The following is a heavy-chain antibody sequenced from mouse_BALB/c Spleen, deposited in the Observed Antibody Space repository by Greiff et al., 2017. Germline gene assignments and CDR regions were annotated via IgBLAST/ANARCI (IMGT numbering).Heavy chain of an antibody. D-gene: IGHD1-1*01. CDR2: INPSNGGT. V-gene: IGHV1S81*02. J-gene: IGHJ2*01. CDR1: GYTFTSYY. Sequence: VQVVESGAELVKPGASVKLSCKASGYTFTSYYMYWVKQRPGQGLEWIGEINPSNGGTNFNEKFKSKATLTVDKSSSTAYMQLSSLTSEDSAVYYCTRTYYGSSGYFDYWGQGTTLTVSS. CDR3: TRTYYGSSGYFDY.